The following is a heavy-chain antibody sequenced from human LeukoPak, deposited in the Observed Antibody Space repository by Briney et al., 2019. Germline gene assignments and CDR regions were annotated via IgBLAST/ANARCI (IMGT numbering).Heavy chain of an antibody. CDR2: IYYSGST. V-gene: IGHV4-31*03. CDR1: GGSISSGGYY. J-gene: IGHJ4*02. CDR3: ARGDNDFWNKYYFDY. Sequence: SETLSLTCTVSGGSISSGGYYWSWIRQHPGRGLEWIGYIYYSGSTYYNPSLKSRVTLSVDTSKNQFSLKLSSVTAADTAVYYCARGDNDFWNKYYFDYWGQGTLLNVSS. D-gene: IGHD3-3*01.